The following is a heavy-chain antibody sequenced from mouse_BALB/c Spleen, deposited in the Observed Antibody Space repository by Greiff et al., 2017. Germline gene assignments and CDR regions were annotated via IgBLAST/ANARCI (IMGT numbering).Heavy chain of an antibody. D-gene: IGHD2-4*01. CDR2: IWAGGST. V-gene: IGHV2-9*02. J-gene: IGHJ4*01. Sequence: VKLMESGPGLVAPSQSLSITCTVSGFSLTSYGVHWVRQPPGKGLEWLGVIWAGGSTNYNSALMSRLSISKDNSKSQVFLKMNSLQTDDTAMYYCARDREITPYYAMDYWGQGTSVTVSS. CDR1: GFSLTSYG. CDR3: ARDREITPYYAMDY.